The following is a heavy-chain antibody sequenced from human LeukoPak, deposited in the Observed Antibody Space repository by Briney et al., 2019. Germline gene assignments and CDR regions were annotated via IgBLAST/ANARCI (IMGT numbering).Heavy chain of an antibody. D-gene: IGHD6-19*01. J-gene: IGHJ4*02. CDR2: INPSGGST. CDR1: GYTFTSYY. Sequence: ASVKVSCKASGYTFTSYYMHWVRQAPGQGLEWMGIINPSGGSTSYAQKFQGRVTMTEDTSTDTAYMELSSLRSEDTAVYYCATERRGVAGKPGIDYWGQGTLVTVSS. V-gene: IGHV1-46*01. CDR3: ATERRGVAGKPGIDY.